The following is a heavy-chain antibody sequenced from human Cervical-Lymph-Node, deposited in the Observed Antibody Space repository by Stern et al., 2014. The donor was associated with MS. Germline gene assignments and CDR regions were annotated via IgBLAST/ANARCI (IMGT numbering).Heavy chain of an antibody. J-gene: IGHJ3*02. CDR3: ARDGPQVGAGSFDI. V-gene: IGHV4-31*03. CDR2: IYYSGST. Sequence: QLQLQESGPGLVKPSQTLSLTCTVSGGSISSDDYYWSWIRQDPGKGLVXSGYIYYSGSTYYNPSLKSRVTISVDTSKSQFSLKLSSVTAADTAVYYCARDGPQVGAGSFDIWGQGTMVTVSS. CDR1: GGSISSDDYY. D-gene: IGHD1-26*01.